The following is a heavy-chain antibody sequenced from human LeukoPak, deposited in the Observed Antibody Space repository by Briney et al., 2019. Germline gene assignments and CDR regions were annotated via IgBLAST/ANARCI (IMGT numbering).Heavy chain of an antibody. J-gene: IGHJ4*02. D-gene: IGHD3-3*01. Sequence: GASVKVSCKASGYTFTSYGISWVRQAPGQGLEWMGWISAYNGNTNYAQKLQGRVTMTTDTSTSTAYMELRSLRSDDTAVYYCARAEPYLSYDFWSGYHLIPFDYWGQGTLVTVSS. CDR3: ARAEPYLSYDFWSGYHLIPFDY. V-gene: IGHV1-18*01. CDR2: ISAYNGNT. CDR1: GYTFTSYG.